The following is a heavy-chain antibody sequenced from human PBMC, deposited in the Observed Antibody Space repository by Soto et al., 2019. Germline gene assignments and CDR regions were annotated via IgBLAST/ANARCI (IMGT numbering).Heavy chain of an antibody. CDR1: GYLINSGYS. CDR2: TSYDGKS. Sequence: SETLSLTCKVSGYLINSGYSLGLIRQAPGKVLEWIGSTSYDGKSYYKPSLKSRVVMSVDLANNQFSLRLRSVTAADTAVYYCARDLSSGYQTFYFDYWGQGTPVTVSS. J-gene: IGHJ4*01. V-gene: IGHV4-38-2*02. D-gene: IGHD3-22*01. CDR3: ARDLSSGYQTFYFDY.